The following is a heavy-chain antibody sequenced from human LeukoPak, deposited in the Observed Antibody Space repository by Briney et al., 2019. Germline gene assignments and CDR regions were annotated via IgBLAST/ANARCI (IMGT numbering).Heavy chain of an antibody. V-gene: IGHV4-4*07. Sequence: SETLSLTCTVCGGSISSYYWSWIRQPAGKGLEWIGRIYTSGSTNYNPSLKSRVTMSVYTSKNQFSLKLSSVTAADTAVYYCARDRLEWLHMDAFDIWGQGTMVTVSS. CDR1: GGSISSYY. J-gene: IGHJ3*02. CDR3: ARDRLEWLHMDAFDI. D-gene: IGHD3-3*01. CDR2: IYTSGST.